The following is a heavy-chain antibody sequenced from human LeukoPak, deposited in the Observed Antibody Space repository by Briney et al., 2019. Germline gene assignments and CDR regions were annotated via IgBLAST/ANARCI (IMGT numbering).Heavy chain of an antibody. V-gene: IGHV3-74*01. CDR1: ELTFTKNS. CDR3: ATGLGYYYDY. J-gene: IGHJ4*02. Sequence: GGSLRLSCAASELTFTKNSMHWVRQAPGRGLVWVSRITDDGSRTTYADSVRGRFTISRDNAKNTVYLQMNSLRPEDAAVYYCATGLGYYYDYWGQGTLVTVSS. D-gene: IGHD3-16*01. CDR2: ITDDGSRT.